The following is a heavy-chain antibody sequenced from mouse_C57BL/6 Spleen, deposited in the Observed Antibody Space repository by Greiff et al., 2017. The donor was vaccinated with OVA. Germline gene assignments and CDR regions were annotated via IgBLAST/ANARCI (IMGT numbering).Heavy chain of an antibody. CDR2: ISSGSSTI. CDR1: GFPFSDYG. J-gene: IGHJ3*01. D-gene: IGHD2-4*01. CDR3: ARDYYDYSWFAY. Sequence: VKLMESGGGLVKPGGSLKLSCAASGFPFSDYGLHWVRQAPEKGLEWVAYISSGSSTIYYADTVKGRFTISRDNAKITLFLQMTSLRSEDTAMYYWARDYYDYSWFAYWGQGTLVTVSA. V-gene: IGHV5-17*01.